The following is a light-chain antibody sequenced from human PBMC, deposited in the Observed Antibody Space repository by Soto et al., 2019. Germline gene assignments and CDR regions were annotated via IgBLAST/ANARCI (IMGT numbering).Light chain of an antibody. CDR1: SGSIASNY. CDR2: EDN. Sequence: LTQPHSVSESPGKTVTISCTRSSGSIASNYVQWYQQRPGSAPTTVIYEDNQRPSGVPDRFSGSIDSSSNSASLTISGLKTEDEADYYCQSYDSSYSGVFGGGTQLTVL. V-gene: IGLV6-57*04. CDR3: QSYDSSYSGV. J-gene: IGLJ2*01.